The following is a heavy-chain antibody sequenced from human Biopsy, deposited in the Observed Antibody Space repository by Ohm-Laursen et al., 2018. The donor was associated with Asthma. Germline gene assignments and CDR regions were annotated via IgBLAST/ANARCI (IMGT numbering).Heavy chain of an antibody. CDR2: VSHTGST. J-gene: IGHJ5*02. CDR1: GGSIRSHD. CDR3: ARLADCSGGACYSYGWFDP. V-gene: IGHV4-59*11. D-gene: IGHD2-15*01. Sequence: GTLSLTWTVSGGSIRSHDWTWIRLPPGKGLEYIGDVSHTGSTNYNPSLKSRVTMLLDTSKNQFSLRLTSVTPADTAVYYCARLADCSGGACYSYGWFDPWGQGTRVTVSS.